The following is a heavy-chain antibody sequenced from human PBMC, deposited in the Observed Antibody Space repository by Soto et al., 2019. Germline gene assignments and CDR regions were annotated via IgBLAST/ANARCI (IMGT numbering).Heavy chain of an antibody. CDR3: ARESEDLTSNFDY. J-gene: IGHJ4*02. CDR2: ISSSSSST. V-gene: IGHV3-23*01. CDR1: GFTFSNYA. Sequence: WGSLRLSCAASGFTFSNYAMSWVRQAPGKGLEWVSGISSSSSSTYYGDSMKGRFTISRDNGKNTLYLQIHSLRAEDTAVYFCARESEDLTSNFDYWGQGTLVTVSS.